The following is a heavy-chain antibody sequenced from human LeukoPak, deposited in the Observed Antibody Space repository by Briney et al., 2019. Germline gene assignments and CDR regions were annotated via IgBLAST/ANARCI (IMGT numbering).Heavy chain of an antibody. D-gene: IGHD6-6*01. V-gene: IGHV3-11*05. J-gene: IGHJ4*02. Sequence: GGSLRLSCAASGFTFRDYYMTWIRLAPGKGLEWLSYISGAGSDTNYADSVKGRFTISRDNAKNSLHLQINSLRADDTAFYYCARGKFSNIYYGQGTLVTVSS. CDR2: ISGAGSDT. CDR1: GFTFRDYY. CDR3: ARGKFSNIY.